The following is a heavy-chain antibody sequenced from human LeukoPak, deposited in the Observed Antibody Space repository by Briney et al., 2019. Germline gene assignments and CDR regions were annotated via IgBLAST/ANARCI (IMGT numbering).Heavy chain of an antibody. CDR3: AREKMVRGVIRALDY. D-gene: IGHD3-10*01. Sequence: GGSLRLSCAASGLTFSSYEMNWVRQAPGKGLEWVSYISSSGSTIYYADSVKGRFTISRDNAKNSLYLQMNSLRAEDTAVYYCAREKMVRGVIRALDYWGQGTLVTVSS. CDR1: GLTFSSYE. V-gene: IGHV3-48*03. J-gene: IGHJ4*02. CDR2: ISSSGSTI.